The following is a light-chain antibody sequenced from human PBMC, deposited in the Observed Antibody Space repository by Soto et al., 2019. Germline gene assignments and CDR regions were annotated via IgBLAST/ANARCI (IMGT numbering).Light chain of an antibody. CDR1: SSNIGSNT. J-gene: IGLJ2*01. V-gene: IGLV1-44*01. CDR3: AAWDDSLNGAG. Sequence: QSVLTQPPSASGTPGQRVTISCSGSSSNIGSNTVNWYQQLPGTAPKLLIYSNNHRPSGVPDRFSGSKSGTSASLAISGLQSEDEADYYCAAWDDSLNGAGFGGGTKVTVL. CDR2: SNN.